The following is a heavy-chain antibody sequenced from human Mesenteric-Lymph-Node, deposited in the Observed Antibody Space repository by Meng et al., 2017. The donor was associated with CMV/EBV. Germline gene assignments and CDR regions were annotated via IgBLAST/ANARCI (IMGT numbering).Heavy chain of an antibody. V-gene: IGHV3-66*02. CDR1: GFTVSSNY. J-gene: IGHJ5*02. CDR3: TRGGSWFDP. CDR2: IYSGGDT. Sequence: GGSLRLSCAVSGFTVSSNYMTWVRQAPGKGLEWVSLIYSGGDTHYADSVKGRFTISRDNSKNTLYLQMNSLRAEDTAVYYCTRGGSWFDPWGQGTLVTVSS. D-gene: IGHD3-10*01.